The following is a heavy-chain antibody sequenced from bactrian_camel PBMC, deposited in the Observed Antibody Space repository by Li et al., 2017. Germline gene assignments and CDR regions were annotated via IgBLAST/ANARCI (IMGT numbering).Heavy chain of an antibody. CDR2: IVTRGDNT. D-gene: IGHD6*01. V-gene: IGHV3S40*01. J-gene: IGHJ6*01. CDR1: PYTGVSHY. Sequence: VQLVESGGGSVQAGGSLRLSCTASPYTGVSHYMGWFRQAPGKVREGVAGIVTRGDNTWYADTVKGRFTISQDNAKNTVYLQMNSLKPEDTAVYYCAAGKERESCMSWYFSGKPPGMAEFAYWGQGTQVTVS. CDR3: AAGKERESCMSWYFSGKPPGMAEFAY.